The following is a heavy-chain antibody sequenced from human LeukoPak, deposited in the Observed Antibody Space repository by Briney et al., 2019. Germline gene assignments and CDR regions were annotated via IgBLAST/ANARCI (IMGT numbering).Heavy chain of an antibody. CDR1: GGSFSGYY. V-gene: IGHV4-30-4*01. D-gene: IGHD3-10*01. J-gene: IGHJ4*02. CDR2: IYYSGST. Sequence: KPSETLSLTCAVYGGSFSGYYWSWIRQPPGKGLEWIGYIYYSGSTYYNPSLKSRVTISVDTSKNQFSLKLSSVTAADTAVYYCARYRAYYFDYWGQGTLVTVSS. CDR3: ARYRAYYFDY.